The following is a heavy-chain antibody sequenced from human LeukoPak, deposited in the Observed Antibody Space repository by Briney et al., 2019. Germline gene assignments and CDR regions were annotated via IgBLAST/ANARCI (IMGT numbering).Heavy chain of an antibody. CDR3: TSTRVDTAMVTDY. CDR2: MNPNSGNT. D-gene: IGHD5-18*01. J-gene: IGHJ4*02. Sequence: ASVKVSCKASGYTFTSYEINWVRQATGQGLEWMGWMNPNSGNTGYAQKFQGRVTMTRNTSISTAYMELSSLRSEDTAVYYCTSTRVDTAMVTDYWGQGTLVTVSS. V-gene: IGHV1-8*01. CDR1: GYTFTSYE.